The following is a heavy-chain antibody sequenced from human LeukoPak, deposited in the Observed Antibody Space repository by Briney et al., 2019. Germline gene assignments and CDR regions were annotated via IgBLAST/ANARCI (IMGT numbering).Heavy chain of an antibody. D-gene: IGHD6-19*01. V-gene: IGHV3-33*08. J-gene: IGHJ4*02. CDR2: IWEDGTNI. CDR3: ARPGYNSGWYEY. CDR1: GFTFSQYA. Sequence: PGGSLRLSCAASGFTFSQYAISWVRQAPGKGLEWVAVIWEDGTNIHYADSVKGRFTISRDNSKNTLYLQMNSLRDEDTAVYYCARPGYNSGWYEYWGQGTLVTVSS.